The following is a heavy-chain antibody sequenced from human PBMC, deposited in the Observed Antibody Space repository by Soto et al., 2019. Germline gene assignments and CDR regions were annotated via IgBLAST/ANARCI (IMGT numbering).Heavy chain of an antibody. D-gene: IGHD2-2*01. J-gene: IGHJ4*02. CDR1: GFTFSSYD. V-gene: IGHV3-13*04. Sequence: GSLRLSCAASGFTFSSYDMHWVRQATGKGLEWVSAIGTAGDTYYPGSVKGRFTISRENSKNFLYLQMNSLIAGDTAVYYCARGSWXCSSTSCWLRYXPQYYFDYWGQGT. CDR3: ARGSWXCSSTSCWLRYXPQYYFDY. CDR2: IGTAGDT.